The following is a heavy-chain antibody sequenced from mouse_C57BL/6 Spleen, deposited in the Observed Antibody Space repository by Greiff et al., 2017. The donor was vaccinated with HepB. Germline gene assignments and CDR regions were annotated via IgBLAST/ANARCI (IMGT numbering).Heavy chain of an antibody. J-gene: IGHJ3*01. CDR1: GYTFTSYW. CDR2: IDPSDSET. Sequence: VQLQQPGAELVRPGSSVKLSCKASGYTFTSYWMHWVKQRPIQGLEWIGNIDPSDSETHYNQKFKDKATLTVDKSSSTAYMQLSSLTSEDSAVYYCATYGSSSWFAYWGQGTLVTVAA. D-gene: IGHD1-1*01. V-gene: IGHV1-52*01. CDR3: ATYGSSSWFAY.